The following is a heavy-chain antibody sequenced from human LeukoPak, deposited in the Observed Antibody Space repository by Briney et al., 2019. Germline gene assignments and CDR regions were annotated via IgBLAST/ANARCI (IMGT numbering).Heavy chain of an antibody. V-gene: IGHV4-59*01. D-gene: IGHD5-12*01. J-gene: IGHJ4*02. CDR1: GGSISSYY. CDR3: ARGDLRGYSGYDFDY. Sequence: PSETLSLTCTVSGGSISSYYWSWIRQPPGKGLEYIGYIYYSGYTNYNPSLKSRVTISVDTSKNQFSLKLSSVTAADTAVYYCARGDLRGYSGYDFDYWGQGTLVTVSS. CDR2: IYYSGYT.